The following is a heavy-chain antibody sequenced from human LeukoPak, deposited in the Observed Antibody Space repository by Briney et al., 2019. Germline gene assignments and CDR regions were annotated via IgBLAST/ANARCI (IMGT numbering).Heavy chain of an antibody. CDR2: INGDGSTT. V-gene: IGHV3-74*01. CDR1: GFTFSRYW. CDR3: ATGNYYDSRGYYTFGH. Sequence: GGSLRLSCAASGFTFSRYWMHWVRQAPGKGLVWVSRINGDGSTTSYADSVKGGFTISRDNAKNTLNLQMNSLRAEETAVYYCATGNYYDSRGYYTFGHWGQGTLVTVSS. D-gene: IGHD3-22*01. J-gene: IGHJ1*01.